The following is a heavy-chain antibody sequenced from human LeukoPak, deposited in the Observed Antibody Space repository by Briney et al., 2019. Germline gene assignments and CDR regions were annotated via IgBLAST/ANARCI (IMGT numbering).Heavy chain of an antibody. V-gene: IGHV3-23*01. CDR1: GFTFSSFA. CDR2: ISDSGGYT. Sequence: GGSLRLSCAASGFTFSSFAMSWVRQAPGKGLEWVSGISDSGGYTYYADSVKGRFTISRDNSKNTLYLHMNSLRAEDTAVYYCAKLGNFASGSYSDWGQGTLVAVSS. D-gene: IGHD3-10*01. J-gene: IGHJ4*02. CDR3: AKLGNFASGSYSD.